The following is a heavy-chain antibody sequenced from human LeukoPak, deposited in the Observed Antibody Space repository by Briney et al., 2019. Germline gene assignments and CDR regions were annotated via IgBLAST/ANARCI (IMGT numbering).Heavy chain of an antibody. V-gene: IGHV4-30-4*01. CDR2: IYYSGST. D-gene: IGHD3-9*01. CDR1: GGSISSGDYY. J-gene: IGHJ3*02. CDR3: ARPLKDILTGDFVDAFDI. Sequence: SQTLSPTCTVSGGSISSGDYYWSWIRQPPGKGLEWIGYIYYSGSTYYNPSLKSRVTLSVDTSKNQFSLKLSSVTAAETAVYYCARPLKDILTGDFVDAFDIWGQGTMVTVSS.